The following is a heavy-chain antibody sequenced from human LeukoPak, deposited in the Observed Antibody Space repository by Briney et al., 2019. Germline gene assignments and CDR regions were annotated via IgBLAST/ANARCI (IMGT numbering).Heavy chain of an antibody. CDR1: GYTFTSYA. Sequence: ASVKVSCKASGYTFTSYAMHWVRQAPGQRLEWMGWINAGNGNTKYSQKFQGRVTITRDTSASTAYMELSSLRSEDTAVYYCARSCSGGSCYSGKDYYYGMDVWGQGTTVTVSS. V-gene: IGHV1-3*01. CDR3: ARSCSGGSCYSGKDYYYGMDV. CDR2: INAGNGNT. J-gene: IGHJ6*02. D-gene: IGHD2-15*01.